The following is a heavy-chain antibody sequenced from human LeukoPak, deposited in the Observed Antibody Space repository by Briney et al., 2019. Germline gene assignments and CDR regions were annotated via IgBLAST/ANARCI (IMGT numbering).Heavy chain of an antibody. J-gene: IGHJ4*02. V-gene: IGHV4-39*01. CDR3: ARHSMPYNYDILTGYYPALFEY. D-gene: IGHD3-9*01. Sequence: PSETLSLTCTVSGGSISSSSYYWGWIRQPPGKGLEWIGSIYYSGSTYYNPSLKSRVTISVDTSKNQFSLKLSSVTAADTAVYYCARHSMPYNYDILTGYYPALFEYWGQGTLVTVSS. CDR2: IYYSGST. CDR1: GGSISSSSYY.